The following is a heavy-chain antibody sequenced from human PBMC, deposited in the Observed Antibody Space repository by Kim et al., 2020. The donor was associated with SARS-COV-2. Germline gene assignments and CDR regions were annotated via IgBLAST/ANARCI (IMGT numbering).Heavy chain of an antibody. CDR2: INHSGST. CDR1: GGSFSGYY. V-gene: IGHV4-34*01. J-gene: IGHJ3*02. D-gene: IGHD1-26*01. Sequence: SETLSLTCAVYGGSFSGYYWSWIRQPPGKGLEWIGEINHSGSTNYNPSLKSRVTISVDTSKNQFSLKLSSVTAADTAVYYCARGRAKYITDLHAFDIWGQGTMVTVSS. CDR3: ARGRAKYITDLHAFDI.